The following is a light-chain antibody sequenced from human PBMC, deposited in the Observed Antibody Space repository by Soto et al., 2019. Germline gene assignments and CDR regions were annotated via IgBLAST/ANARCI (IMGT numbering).Light chain of an antibody. V-gene: IGLV2-8*01. J-gene: IGLJ1*01. Sequence: QSVLPQPPSASGSPGQSVTISCTGTSSDVGGYNYVSWYQQHPGKAPKLMIYEVSKRPSGVPDRFSGSKSGNTASLTVSGLQAEDEADYYCSPYAGSNNFVFGTGTKVTVL. CDR3: SPYAGSNNFV. CDR1: SSDVGGYNY. CDR2: EVS.